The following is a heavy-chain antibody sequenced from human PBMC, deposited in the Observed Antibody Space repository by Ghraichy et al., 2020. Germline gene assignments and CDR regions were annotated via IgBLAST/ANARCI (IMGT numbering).Heavy chain of an antibody. J-gene: IGHJ5*02. D-gene: IGHD3-10*01. Sequence: SETLSLTCTVSGGSISSGSYYWSWIRQPAGKGLEWIGRIYTSGSTNYNPSLKSRVTISVDTSKNQFSLKLSSVTAADTAVYYCAGEPERGQGSFDPWGQGTLVTVSS. CDR2: IYTSGST. CDR1: GGSISSGSYY. CDR3: AGEPERGQGSFDP. V-gene: IGHV4-61*02.